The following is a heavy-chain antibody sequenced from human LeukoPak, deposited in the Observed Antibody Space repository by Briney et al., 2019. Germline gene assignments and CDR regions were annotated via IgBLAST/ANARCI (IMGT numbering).Heavy chain of an antibody. Sequence: ASVKVSCKASGYTFTSYGISWVRQAPGQGLEWMGWINTNTGNPTYAQGFTGRFVFSLDTSVSTAYLQISSLKAEDTAVNYCAREPRIAAAGRVGDYWGQGTLVTVSS. V-gene: IGHV7-4-1*02. CDR1: GYTFTSYG. J-gene: IGHJ4*02. CDR3: AREPRIAAAGRVGDY. CDR2: INTNTGNP. D-gene: IGHD6-13*01.